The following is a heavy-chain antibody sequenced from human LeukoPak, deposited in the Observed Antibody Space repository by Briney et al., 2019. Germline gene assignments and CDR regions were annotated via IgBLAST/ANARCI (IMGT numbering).Heavy chain of an antibody. Sequence: PGGSLRLSCAASGFPFTTYWMSWVRQLPGKGLEWVANINQDGTEKYYVDSVKGRFTISRDNSKNTLYLQMNSLRAEDTAVYYCARDVPPTRYYYYYMDVWGKGTTVTVSS. V-gene: IGHV3-7*01. D-gene: IGHD2-2*01. CDR1: GFPFTTYW. CDR3: ARDVPPTRYYYYYMDV. J-gene: IGHJ6*03. CDR2: INQDGTEK.